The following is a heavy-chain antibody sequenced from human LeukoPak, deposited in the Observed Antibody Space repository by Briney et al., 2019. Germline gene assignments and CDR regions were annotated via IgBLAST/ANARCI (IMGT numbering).Heavy chain of an antibody. Sequence: SLKGRFTISRDNAKNSLYLQMNSLRAEDTAVYYCATEGEYCSSTTCYAGEYFQHWGQGTLVTVPS. J-gene: IGHJ1*01. V-gene: IGHV3-21*01. CDR3: ATEGEYCSSTTCYAGEYFQH. D-gene: IGHD2-2*01.